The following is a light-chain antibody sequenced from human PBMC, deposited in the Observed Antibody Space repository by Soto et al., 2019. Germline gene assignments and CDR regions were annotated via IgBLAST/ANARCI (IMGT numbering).Light chain of an antibody. Sequence: QSALTQPASLSGSPGQSITVSCTGTSSDICGYNYVSWYQHHPGKAPQLIIYEVNLRPSGVSDRFSASKSGDTASLTISGLQAGDEADYYCCSYSTSNTHNYVFGTGTKVTVL. CDR1: SSDICGYNY. CDR2: EVN. J-gene: IGLJ1*01. V-gene: IGLV2-14*01. CDR3: CSYSTSNTHNYV.